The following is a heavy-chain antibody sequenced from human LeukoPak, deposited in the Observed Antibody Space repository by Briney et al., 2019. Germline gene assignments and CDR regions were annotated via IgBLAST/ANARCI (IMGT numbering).Heavy chain of an antibody. J-gene: IGHJ4*02. CDR1: GYTFTGYY. D-gene: IGHD1-26*01. V-gene: IGHV1-2*06. CDR3: ASGSGSYARES. CDR2: INPNSGGT. Sequence: ASVKVSCKASGYTFTGYYMHWVRQAPGQGLGWMGRINPNSGGTNYAQKFQGGVTMTRDTSISAAYMELSRLRSDDTAVYYCASGSGSYARESWGQGTLVTVSS.